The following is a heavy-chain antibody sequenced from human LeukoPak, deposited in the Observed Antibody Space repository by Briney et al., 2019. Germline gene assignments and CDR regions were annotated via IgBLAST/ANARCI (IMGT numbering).Heavy chain of an antibody. CDR3: ARERGYSYGPGRTPDY. V-gene: IGHV4-4*07. J-gene: IGHJ4*02. CDR2: IYTSGST. D-gene: IGHD5-18*01. CDR1: GGSISSYY. Sequence: SETLSLTCTVSGGSISSYYWSWIRQPAGKGLEWIGRIYTSGSTNYNPSLKSRVTISVDTSKNQFSLKLSSVTAADTAVYYCARERGYSYGPGRTPDYWGQGTLVTVSS.